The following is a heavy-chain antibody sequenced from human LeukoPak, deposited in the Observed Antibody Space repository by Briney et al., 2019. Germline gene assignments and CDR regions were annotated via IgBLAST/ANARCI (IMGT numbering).Heavy chain of an antibody. V-gene: IGHV1-8*01. CDR2: MNPNSGNT. CDR1: GYTFTSYD. CDR3: ARVDSSSWHYYYYYYMDV. D-gene: IGHD6-13*01. Sequence: ASVKVSCKASGYTFTSYDINWVRQATGQGLEWMGWMNPNSGNTGYAQKFQGRVTMTRNTSISTAYMELSSLRSEDTAVYYGARVDSSSWHYYYYYYMDVWGKGTTVTVSS. J-gene: IGHJ6*03.